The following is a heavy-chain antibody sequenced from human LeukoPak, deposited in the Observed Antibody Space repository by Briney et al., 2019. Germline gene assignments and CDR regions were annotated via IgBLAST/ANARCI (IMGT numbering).Heavy chain of an antibody. V-gene: IGHV3-21*01. D-gene: IGHD2-8*01. CDR3: ARLESPYCTNGVCYTLDY. J-gene: IGHJ4*02. CDR1: GSTFSSYS. Sequence: GGSLKLSCAASGSTFSSYSMNWVRKAPGKGLKWVSSISSSSSYIYYADSVKGRFTISRDNAKNSLYLQMNSLRAEDTAVYYCARLESPYCTNGVCYTLDYWGQGTLVTVSS. CDR2: ISSSSSYI.